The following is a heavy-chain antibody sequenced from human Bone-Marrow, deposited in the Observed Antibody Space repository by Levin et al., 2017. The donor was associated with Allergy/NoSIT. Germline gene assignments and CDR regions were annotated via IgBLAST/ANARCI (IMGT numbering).Heavy chain of an antibody. CDR1: GDRVSSNSAA. J-gene: IGHJ6*02. Sequence: SQTLSLTCAIPGDRVSSNSAAWNWIRQSPSRGLEWLGRTYYRSRWYNDYAVAVKSRIIINPDTSKNQFSLQLNYVSPEDTAVYYCARQLLRNQRQIAVASYGMDVWGQGTTVTVSS. CDR2: TYYRSRWYN. D-gene: IGHD6-19*01. V-gene: IGHV6-1*01. CDR3: ARQLLRNQRQIAVASYGMDV.